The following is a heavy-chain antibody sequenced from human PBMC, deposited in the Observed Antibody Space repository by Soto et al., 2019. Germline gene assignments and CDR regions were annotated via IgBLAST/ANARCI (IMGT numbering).Heavy chain of an antibody. CDR2: IIPILGIA. CDR1: GGTFSSYT. CDR3: ARARRVGYARRGYGMDV. Sequence: QVQLVQSGAEVKKPGSSVKVSCKASGGTFSSYTISWVRQAPGQGLEWMGRIIPILGIANYAQKFQGRVMITADKSTTTAYRELSSLRAEDAAGYYCARARRVGYARRGYGMDVWGQGTTVTVSS. D-gene: IGHD5-12*01. J-gene: IGHJ6*02. V-gene: IGHV1-69*02.